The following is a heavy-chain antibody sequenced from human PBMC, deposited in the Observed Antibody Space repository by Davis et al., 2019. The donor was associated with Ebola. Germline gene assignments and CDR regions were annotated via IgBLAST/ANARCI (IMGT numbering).Heavy chain of an antibody. CDR1: GYTFTSYG. Sequence: ASVKVSCKASGYTFTSYGISWVGQAPGQGLQWMGWISAYNGNTNYAQKLQGRVTMTTDTSTSTAYMELRSLRSDDTAVYYCARDSYIPITGTGYYYYGMDVWGQGTTVTVSS. J-gene: IGHJ6*02. CDR2: ISAYNGNT. V-gene: IGHV1-18*04. CDR3: ARDSYIPITGTGYYYYGMDV. D-gene: IGHD1-20*01.